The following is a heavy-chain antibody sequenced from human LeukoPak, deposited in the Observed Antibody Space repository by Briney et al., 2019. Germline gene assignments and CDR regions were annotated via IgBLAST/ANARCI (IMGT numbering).Heavy chain of an antibody. V-gene: IGHV4-59*01. Sequence: SETLSLTCTVSGGSISSYYWSWIRQPPGKGLKWIGYIYYSGSTNYNPSLKSRVTISVDTSKNQFSLKLSSVTAADTAVYYCARAAAAARLFEDYWGQGTLVTVSS. CDR1: GGSISSYY. CDR3: ARAAAAARLFEDY. D-gene: IGHD6-13*01. J-gene: IGHJ4*02. CDR2: IYYSGST.